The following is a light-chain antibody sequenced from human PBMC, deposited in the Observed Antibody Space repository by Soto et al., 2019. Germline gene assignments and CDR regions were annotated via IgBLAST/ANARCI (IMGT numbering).Light chain of an antibody. Sequence: TQSPGTLSLSPGARATLSSRASQSVSNNYLAWYQHKPGQAPRLXXYGASNRATGIPARFSGSGSGTDLTLTISSLETEDFAVYYCHQRQYWPPITFGQGTRLEI. CDR3: HQRQYWPPIT. V-gene: IGKV3-11*01. J-gene: IGKJ5*01. CDR1: QSVSNNY. CDR2: GAS.